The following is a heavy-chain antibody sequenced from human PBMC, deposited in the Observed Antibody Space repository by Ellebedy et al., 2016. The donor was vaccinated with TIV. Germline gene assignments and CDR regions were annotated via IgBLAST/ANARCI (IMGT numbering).Heavy chain of an antibody. CDR3: ATSEVDGSDY. D-gene: IGHD1-14*01. CDR1: GFTFSSYA. Sequence: GGSLRLSXAASGFTFSSYAMSWVRQGPGKGLEWVSAISGSGGITYYADSVKGRFTISRDNSQDTVYLQMSGLRAEDTAVYYCATSEVDGSDYWGQGTLVTVSS. V-gene: IGHV3-23*01. CDR2: ISGSGGIT. J-gene: IGHJ4*02.